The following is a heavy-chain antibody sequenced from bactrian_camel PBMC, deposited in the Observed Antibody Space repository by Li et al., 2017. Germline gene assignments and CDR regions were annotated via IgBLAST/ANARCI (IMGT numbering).Heavy chain of an antibody. CDR3: AREFNGGSWSIGY. CDR2: IRGETT. CDR1: EFNFDNYF. V-gene: IGHV3S60*01. Sequence: VQLVESGGGSVQAGGSLRLSCIASEFNFDNYFLGWYRQAPGSECELVSLIRGETTYYADSLKGRFTVSRDNSKNTVYLQMNSLKPDDTAVYYCAREFNGGSWSIGYWGQGTQVTVS. D-gene: IGHD6*01. J-gene: IGHJ4*01.